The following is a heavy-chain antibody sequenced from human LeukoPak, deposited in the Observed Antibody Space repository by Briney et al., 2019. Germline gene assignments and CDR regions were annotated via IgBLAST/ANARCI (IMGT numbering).Heavy chain of an antibody. Sequence: SETLFLTCTVSGGSISSYYWSWIRQPPGKGLEWIGYIYYSGSTNYNPSLKSRVTISVDTSKNQFSLKLSSVTAADTAVYYCARDLAAAASFNEFYAFDIWGQGTMVTVSS. V-gene: IGHV4-59*01. CDR1: GGSISSYY. D-gene: IGHD6-13*01. CDR2: IYYSGST. J-gene: IGHJ3*02. CDR3: ARDLAAAASFNEFYAFDI.